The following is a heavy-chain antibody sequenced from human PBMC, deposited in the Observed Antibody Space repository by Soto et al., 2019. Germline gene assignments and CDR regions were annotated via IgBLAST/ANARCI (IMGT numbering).Heavy chain of an antibody. J-gene: IGHJ4*02. CDR2: IKSKTDGGTT. D-gene: IGHD1-26*01. CDR1: GFTFSNAW. V-gene: IGHV3-15*01. Sequence: GGSLRLSCAASGFTFSNAWMSWVRQAPGKGLEWVGRIKSKTDGGTTDYAAPVKGRFTISRDDSENTLYLQMNSLKTEDTAVYYCTTGGVGATKLVYFDYWGQGTLVTVSS. CDR3: TTGGVGATKLVYFDY.